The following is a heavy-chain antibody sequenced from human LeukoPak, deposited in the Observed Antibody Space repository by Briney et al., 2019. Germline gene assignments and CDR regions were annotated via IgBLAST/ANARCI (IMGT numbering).Heavy chain of an antibody. J-gene: IGHJ4*02. CDR2: ISAYNGNT. Sequence: ASVKVSCKASGYTFTSYGISWVRQAPGQGLEWMGWISAYNGNTNYAQKLQGRVTMTTDTSTSTAYMELRSLRSDDTAVYYCARGPLKVVAGFRALDYWGQGTLVTVSS. V-gene: IGHV1-18*01. CDR1: GYTFTSYG. CDR3: ARGPLKVVAGFRALDY. D-gene: IGHD6-19*01.